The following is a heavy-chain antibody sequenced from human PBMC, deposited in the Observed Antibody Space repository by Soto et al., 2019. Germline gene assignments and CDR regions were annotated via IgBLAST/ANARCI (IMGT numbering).Heavy chain of an antibody. CDR1: GYSISSGYY. CDR3: ARDSRDGAFDI. CDR2: IYHGGST. Sequence: SETLSLTCAVSGYSISSGYYWGWLRQPPGKGLEWIGSIYHGGSTYYNPSLNSRVTLSIDMTNNHVSLKLSSVTAADTAVYYCARDSRDGAFDIWGQGTMVTVSS. D-gene: IGHD6-13*01. V-gene: IGHV4-38-2*02. J-gene: IGHJ3*02.